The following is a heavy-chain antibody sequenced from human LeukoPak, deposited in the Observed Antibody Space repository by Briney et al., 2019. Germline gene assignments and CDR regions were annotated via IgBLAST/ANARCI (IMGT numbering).Heavy chain of an antibody. CDR3: ARDQLDSSGYIDY. J-gene: IGHJ4*02. D-gene: IGHD6-19*01. CDR2: IYYSGST. Sequence: SETLSLTCTVSGGSISNYYWSWIRQPPGKGPEWIGYIYYSGSTNFNPSLKSRVTISVDTSKNQFSLKLSSVTAADTAVYYCARDQLDSSGYIDYWGQGTLVTVSS. CDR1: GGSISNYY. V-gene: IGHV4-59*01.